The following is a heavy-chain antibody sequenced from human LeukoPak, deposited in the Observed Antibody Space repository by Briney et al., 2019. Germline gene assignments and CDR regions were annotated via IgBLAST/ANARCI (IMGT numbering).Heavy chain of an antibody. CDR3: ARHSSGHEVDY. D-gene: IGHD5-12*01. V-gene: IGHV4-39*01. J-gene: IGHJ4*02. Sequence: SETLSLTCTVSGGSISSSSYYWGWIRQPPGKGLEWIGSIYYSGSTYYNPSLKSRVTISVDTSKNQFSLKLSSVTAADTAVYYCARHSSGHEVDYWGQGTLVTVSS. CDR2: IYYSGST. CDR1: GGSISSSSYY.